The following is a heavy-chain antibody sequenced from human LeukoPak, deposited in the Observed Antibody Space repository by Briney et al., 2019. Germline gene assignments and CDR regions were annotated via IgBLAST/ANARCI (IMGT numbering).Heavy chain of an antibody. CDR3: AKRADTDSSVYRQYYFEY. D-gene: IGHD5-18*01. V-gene: IGHV3-23*01. Sequence: PGGSLRLSCAASGFAFSSYGMSWVRQAPGKGLEWVSSVSGSGRYTFYGDSVKGRFTLSRDNSKNTLYLQMNSLRAEDTAVYYCAKRADTDSSVYRQYYFEYWGQGTLVTVSS. CDR2: VSGSGRYT. CDR1: GFAFSSYG. J-gene: IGHJ4*02.